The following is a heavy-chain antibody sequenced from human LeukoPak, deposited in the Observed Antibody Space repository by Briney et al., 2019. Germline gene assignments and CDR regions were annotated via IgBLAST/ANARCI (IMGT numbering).Heavy chain of an antibody. J-gene: IGHJ4*02. Sequence: SXXTFXXXYMHWVGQAPGQGLEWMGRINPNSGGTNYPQKFQRRLTMTRDTSISTAYMELSRLRSDDTAVYYCARWGSGDYWGQGTLVTVSS. D-gene: IGHD3-16*01. CDR3: ARWGSGDY. CDR2: INPNSGGT. V-gene: IGHV1-2*06. CDR1: XXTFXXXY.